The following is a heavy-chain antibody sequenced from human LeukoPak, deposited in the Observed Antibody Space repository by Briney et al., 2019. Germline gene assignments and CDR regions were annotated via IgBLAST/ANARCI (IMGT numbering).Heavy chain of an antibody. D-gene: IGHD3-9*01. Sequence: GGSLRLSCAASGFTFSSYWMHWVRQAPGKGLVWVSRINSDGSSTSYADSVKGRFTISRDNAKNTLYLQMNSLRAEDTAVYYCARGGDWLLELDYWGQGTLVTVSS. CDR2: INSDGSST. J-gene: IGHJ4*02. V-gene: IGHV3-74*01. CDR1: GFTFSSYW. CDR3: ARGGDWLLELDY.